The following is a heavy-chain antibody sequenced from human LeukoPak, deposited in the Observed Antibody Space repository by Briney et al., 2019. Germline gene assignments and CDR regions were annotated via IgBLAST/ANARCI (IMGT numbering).Heavy chain of an antibody. Sequence: GGSLRLSCAASGFTFSSYGMHWVRQALGKGLEWVAFIRYDGSNKYYADSVKGRFTISRDNSKNTLYLQMNSLRAEDTAVYYCAKDDGISIAVAGTDYWGQGTLVTVSS. V-gene: IGHV3-30*02. CDR3: AKDDGISIAVAGTDY. J-gene: IGHJ4*02. CDR2: IRYDGSNK. CDR1: GFTFSSYG. D-gene: IGHD6-19*01.